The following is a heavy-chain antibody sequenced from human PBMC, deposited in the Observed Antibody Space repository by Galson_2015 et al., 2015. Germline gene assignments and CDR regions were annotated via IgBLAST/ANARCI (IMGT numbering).Heavy chain of an antibody. J-gene: IGHJ1*01. CDR2: IHYSGST. CDR1: GGSISGYY. CDR3: ARVGSSGWYSSSYFQH. V-gene: IGHV4-59*01. Sequence: SETLSLTCPVSGGSISGYYWNWIRQSPGSGLEWIGYIHYSGSTNYSPSLKSRVTMSVDMPNNQFSLKLNSLTAADTAVYYCARVGSSGWYSSSYFQHWGQGALVTVSS. D-gene: IGHD6-19*01.